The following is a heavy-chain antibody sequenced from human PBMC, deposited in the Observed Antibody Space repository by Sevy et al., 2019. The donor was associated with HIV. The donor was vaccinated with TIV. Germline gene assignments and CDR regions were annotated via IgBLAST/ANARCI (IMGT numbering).Heavy chain of an antibody. Sequence: GGSLRLSCAASGSSFSAYWMNWVRQAPGKGLEWVANIKPDGRDKHYVDSTEGRFTISRDNAKNSLYLQMNSLRVEDTAMYYCAQGTFGRFDSWGQGTLVTVSS. D-gene: IGHD1-26*01. CDR2: IKPDGRDK. V-gene: IGHV3-7*01. J-gene: IGHJ4*02. CDR1: GSSFSAYW. CDR3: AQGTFGRFDS.